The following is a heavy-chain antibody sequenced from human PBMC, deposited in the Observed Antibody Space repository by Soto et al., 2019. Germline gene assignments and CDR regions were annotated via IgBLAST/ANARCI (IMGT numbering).Heavy chain of an antibody. J-gene: IGHJ5*02. V-gene: IGHV5-51*01. CDR1: GYTFTSYW. D-gene: IGHD6-6*01. CDR3: ARGGYSISSRVDWFDP. CDR2: FYPGDSDT. Sequence: PGESLKISCKGSGYTFTSYWIGWVRQMPGKGLEWMGIFYPGDSDTRYSPSLQGQVTISADKSISTAYLQWNSLKASDTAMYYCARGGYSISSRVDWFDPWGQGTLVTVSS.